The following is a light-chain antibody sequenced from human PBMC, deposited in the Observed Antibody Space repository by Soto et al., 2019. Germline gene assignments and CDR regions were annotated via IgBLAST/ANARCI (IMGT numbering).Light chain of an antibody. V-gene: IGKV1-39*01. CDR1: ETVIDY. CDR3: QQSFSAPRT. J-gene: IGKJ2*01. Sequence: DIQMSQSPSSLSASVGDRVTITCRASETVIDYLNWYQQQPGKAPKLLIYSASTLQSGVPSRFRGSGSGTHFTLTISSLQPEDVATYYCQQSFSAPRTFGQGTRLQ. CDR2: SAS.